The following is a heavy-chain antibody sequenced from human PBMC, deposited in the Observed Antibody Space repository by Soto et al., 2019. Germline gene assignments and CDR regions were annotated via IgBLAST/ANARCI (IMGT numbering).Heavy chain of an antibody. Sequence: QVQLVQSGPEVKNPGASVRVSCVASGYAFTSYGVNWVRQAPGQGLEWMGWIAPHSGRTTYLPKFQGRVTMTADVSTNTAYIDVRSIKSYDTGTYFCARAATGSYHSAYWGQGTVVTVSS. J-gene: IGHJ4*02. D-gene: IGHD3-10*01. CDR2: IAPHSGRT. V-gene: IGHV1-18*04. CDR3: ARAATGSYHSAY. CDR1: GYAFTSYG.